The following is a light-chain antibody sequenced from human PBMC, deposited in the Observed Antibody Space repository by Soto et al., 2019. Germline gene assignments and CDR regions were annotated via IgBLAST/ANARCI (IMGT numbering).Light chain of an antibody. CDR1: SSDVGAYNY. V-gene: IGLV2-8*01. Sequence: QAVVTQPPSASGTPGQAVTISCTGTSSDVGAYNYVSWYQQLPGKAPKLIISEVNKRPPGVPGRFSGSKSGITAYLTVSGLQAEDEATYYCLSYAGSNYLIFGGGTKLTVL. J-gene: IGLJ2*01. CDR3: LSYAGSNYLI. CDR2: EVN.